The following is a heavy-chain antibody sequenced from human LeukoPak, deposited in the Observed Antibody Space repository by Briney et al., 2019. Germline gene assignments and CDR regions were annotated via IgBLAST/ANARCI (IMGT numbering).Heavy chain of an antibody. CDR3: ATPSSGWYYFDY. CDR1: GGSISSSSYY. D-gene: IGHD6-19*01. V-gene: IGHV4-39*01. J-gene: IGHJ4*02. Sequence: SETLPLTCTVSGGSISSSSYYWGWIRQPPGKGLEWIGSIHYSGSTYYNPSLKSRVTISVDTSKNQFSLKLSSVTAADTAVYYCATPSSGWYYFDYWGQGTLVTVSS. CDR2: IHYSGST.